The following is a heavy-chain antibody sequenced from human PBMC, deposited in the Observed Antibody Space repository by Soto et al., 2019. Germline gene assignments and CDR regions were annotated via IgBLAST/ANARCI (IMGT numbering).Heavy chain of an antibody. D-gene: IGHD3-10*01. J-gene: IGHJ6*02. V-gene: IGHV1-18*01. CDR2: ISAYNGNT. Sequence: GALVKVSCTASGYTFTSYGISWVRQAPGQGLEWMGWISAYNGNTNYAQKLQGRVTMTTDTSTSTAYMELRSLRSDDTAVYYCARVYYYGSETYYYYGMDVWGQGTTVTVSS. CDR1: GYTFTSYG. CDR3: ARVYYYGSETYYYYGMDV.